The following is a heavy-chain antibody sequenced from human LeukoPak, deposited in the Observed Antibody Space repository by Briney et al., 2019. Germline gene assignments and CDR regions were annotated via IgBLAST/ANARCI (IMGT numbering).Heavy chain of an antibody. CDR3: ARANNIVATYGRYWFDP. J-gene: IGHJ5*02. D-gene: IGHD5-12*01. CDR2: INPNSGGT. V-gene: IGHV1-2*02. Sequence: ASVKVSCKASGYTFTGYYMHWVRQAPGQGLEWMGWINPNSGGTNYAQKFQGRVTMTRDTSISTAYMELSRLRSDDTAVYYCARANNIVATYGRYWFDPWGQGTLVTVSS. CDR1: GYTFTGYY.